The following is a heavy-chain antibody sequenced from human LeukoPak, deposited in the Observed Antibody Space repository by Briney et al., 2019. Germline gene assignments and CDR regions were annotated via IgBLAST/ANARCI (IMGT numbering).Heavy chain of an antibody. CDR3: ARDRIAVSDPPNWFDP. Sequence: SETLSLTCTVSGGPISSYYWRWIRQPPGKGREGIGRIYTSGSTNYNPSLKSRVTMSVDTSKNQFSLKLSSVTAADTAVYYCARDRIAVSDPPNWFDPWGQGTLVIVSS. V-gene: IGHV4-4*07. D-gene: IGHD6-19*01. CDR2: IYTSGST. J-gene: IGHJ5*02. CDR1: GGPISSYY.